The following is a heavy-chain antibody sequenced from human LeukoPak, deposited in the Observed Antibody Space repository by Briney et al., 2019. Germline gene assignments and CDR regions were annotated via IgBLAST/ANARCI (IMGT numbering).Heavy chain of an antibody. V-gene: IGHV1-8*02. Sequence: ASVKVSCKASGYTFTSYDINWVRQATGQGLEWMGWMNPNSGNTGYAQKFQGRVTMTTDTSTSTAYMELRSLRSDDTAVYYCARVLRVSTNWFDPWGQGTLVTVSS. CDR1: GYTFTSYD. J-gene: IGHJ5*02. D-gene: IGHD2-8*01. CDR3: ARVLRVSTNWFDP. CDR2: MNPNSGNT.